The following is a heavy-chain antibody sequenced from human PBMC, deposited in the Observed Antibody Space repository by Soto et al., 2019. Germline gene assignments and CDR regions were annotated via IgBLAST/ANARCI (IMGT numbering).Heavy chain of an antibody. J-gene: IGHJ4*02. CDR2: ITESGNGT. V-gene: IGHV3-23*04. D-gene: IGHD3-16*01. Sequence: EVRLVESGGGFAQIGGSLRLSCVTSGFTFTSYAMTWVRQVPGMGLEWVSAITESGNGTFYADSVRGRFTISRDNSKSTLFLQMNSLRADDTALYFCATSMGALSENWGQGILVTVS. CDR1: GFTFTSYA. CDR3: ATSMGALSEN.